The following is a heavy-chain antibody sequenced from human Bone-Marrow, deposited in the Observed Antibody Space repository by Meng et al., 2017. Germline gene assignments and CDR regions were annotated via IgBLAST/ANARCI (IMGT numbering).Heavy chain of an antibody. CDR3: ASGSYYWRFGY. CDR2: IYHSGST. Sequence: SQIRSLTCAVSGYSISSGYYWGWIRQPPGKGREWMGSIYHSGSTYYNPSLKSRVTISVDTSKNQFSLKLSSVTAADTAVYYCASGSYYWRFGYWGQGTLVTVSS. V-gene: IGHV4-38-2*01. D-gene: IGHD1-26*01. CDR1: GYSISSGYY. J-gene: IGHJ4*02.